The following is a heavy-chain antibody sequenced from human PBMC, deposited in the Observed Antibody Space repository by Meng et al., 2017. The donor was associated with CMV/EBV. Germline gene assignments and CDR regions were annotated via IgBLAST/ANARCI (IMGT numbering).Heavy chain of an antibody. CDR3: AKDPISNLPYYFDY. D-gene: IGHD4/OR15-4a*01. CDR2: ISGSGGST. J-gene: IGHJ4*02. Sequence: LSLTCAASGFTFSSYWMHWVRQAPGKGLEWVSAISGSGGSTYYADSVKGRFTISRDNSKNTLYLQMNSLRAEDTAVYYCAKDPISNLPYYFDYWGQGTLVTVSS. CDR1: GFTFSSYW. V-gene: IGHV3-23*01.